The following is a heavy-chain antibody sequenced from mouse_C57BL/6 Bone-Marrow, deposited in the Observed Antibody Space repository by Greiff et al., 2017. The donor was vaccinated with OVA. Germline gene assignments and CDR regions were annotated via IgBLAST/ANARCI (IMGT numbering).Heavy chain of an antibody. CDR2: IDPSDSYT. V-gene: IGHV1-69*01. CDR3: ARSPITTVIDYAMDY. CDR1: GYTFTSYW. J-gene: IGHJ4*01. D-gene: IGHD1-1*01. Sequence: QVQLQQPGAELVMPGASVKLSCKASGYTFTSYWMHWVKQRPGQGLEWIGEIDPSDSYTNYNQKFKGKSTLTVDKSSSTAYMQLSSLTSEDSAVYYCARSPITTVIDYAMDYWGQGTSVTGSS.